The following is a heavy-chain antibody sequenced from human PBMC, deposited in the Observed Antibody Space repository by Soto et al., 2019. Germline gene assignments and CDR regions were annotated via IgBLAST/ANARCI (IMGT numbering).Heavy chain of an antibody. Sequence: GGSLRLSCAASGFAVSSNYMSWVRQAPGKGLEWVSVIYSGGSTYYADSAKGRFTISRDNSKNTLYLQMNSLRAEDTAVYYCASGPWYDILTGYYHPLDYWGQGTLVTVSS. CDR2: IYSGGST. V-gene: IGHV3-66*01. J-gene: IGHJ4*02. D-gene: IGHD3-9*01. CDR1: GFAVSSNY. CDR3: ASGPWYDILTGYYHPLDY.